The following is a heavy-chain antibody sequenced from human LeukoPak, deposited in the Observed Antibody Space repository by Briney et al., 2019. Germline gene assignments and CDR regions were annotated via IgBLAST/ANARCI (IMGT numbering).Heavy chain of an antibody. CDR2: ISYDGSNK. Sequence: GGSLRLSCAAYGFTFSSYCMHWVRQAPGKGLEWVAVISYDGSNKYYADSVRGRFTISRDNSKNTLYLQMNSLRAEDTAVYYCAKDTPQWLVLNAFDYWGQGTLVTVSS. J-gene: IGHJ4*02. CDR1: GFTFSSYC. CDR3: AKDTPQWLVLNAFDY. V-gene: IGHV3-30*18. D-gene: IGHD6-19*01.